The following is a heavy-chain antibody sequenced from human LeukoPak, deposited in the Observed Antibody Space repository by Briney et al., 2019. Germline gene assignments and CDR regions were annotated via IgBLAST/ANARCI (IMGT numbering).Heavy chain of an antibody. Sequence: PGGSLRLSCAASGFTFSSYWMSWVRQAPGKGLEWVANIKQDGSEKYYVDSVKGRFTISRDNAKNSLYLQMNSLRAEDTAVYYCAKDDVEAFGTGYMDVWGKGTTVTVSS. J-gene: IGHJ6*03. CDR1: GFTFSSYW. D-gene: IGHD3-10*01. V-gene: IGHV3-7*03. CDR2: IKQDGSEK. CDR3: AKDDVEAFGTGYMDV.